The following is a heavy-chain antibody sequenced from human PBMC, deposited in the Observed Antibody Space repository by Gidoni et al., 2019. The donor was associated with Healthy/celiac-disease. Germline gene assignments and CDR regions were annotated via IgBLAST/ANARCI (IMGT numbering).Heavy chain of an antibody. Sequence: QLQLQESGPGLVKPSETLSLTCTVPGGSISSSSYYWGWIRQPPGKGLEWIGCVYHSGSTYYNPSLKSRVAISVDTSKNQFSLKLSSVTAADTAVYYCARRRTEFDYWGQGTLVTVSS. D-gene: IGHD1-1*01. J-gene: IGHJ4*02. CDR2: VYHSGST. CDR3: ARRRTEFDY. V-gene: IGHV4-39*01. CDR1: GGSISSSSYY.